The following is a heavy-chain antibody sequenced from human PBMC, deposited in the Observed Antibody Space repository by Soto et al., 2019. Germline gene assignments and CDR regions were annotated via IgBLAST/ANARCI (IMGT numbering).Heavy chain of an antibody. J-gene: IGHJ6*02. CDR3: AREAYSYEPRYALYGMDV. CDR2: INAGNGNT. CDR1: GYTFTSYG. V-gene: IGHV1-3*01. D-gene: IGHD5-18*01. Sequence: ASVKVPCKASGYTFTSYGLLWVRLAPGQSIEWMGWINAGNGNTKYSQKFQGRVTITRDTSASTAYMELSSLRSEDTAVYYCAREAYSYEPRYALYGMDVWGQGTTVTVSS.